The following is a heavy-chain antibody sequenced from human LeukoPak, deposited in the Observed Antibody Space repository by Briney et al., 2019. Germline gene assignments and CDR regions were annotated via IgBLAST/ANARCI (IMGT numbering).Heavy chain of an antibody. D-gene: IGHD2-2*01. J-gene: IGHJ5*02. V-gene: IGHV4-38-2*01. CDR2: IYHSGST. Sequence: SETLSLTCAVSGYSISSGYYWGWTRQPPGKGLEWIGSIYHSGSTYYNPSLKSRVTISVDTSKNQFSLKLSSVTAADTAVYYCARHEVVPAAMEGFDPWGQGTLVTVSS. CDR3: ARHEVVPAAMEGFDP. CDR1: GYSISSGYY.